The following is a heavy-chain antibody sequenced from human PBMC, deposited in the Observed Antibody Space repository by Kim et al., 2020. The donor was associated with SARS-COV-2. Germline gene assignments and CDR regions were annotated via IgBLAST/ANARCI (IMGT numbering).Heavy chain of an antibody. CDR3: ARDGLIMITFGGVIVIPPTSPYYGMDV. CDR1: GYTFTSYA. V-gene: IGHV1-3*01. CDR2: INAGNGNT. D-gene: IGHD3-16*02. Sequence: ASVKVSCKASGYTFTSYAMHWVRQAPGQRLEWMGWINAGNGNTKYSQKFQGRVTITRDTSASTAYMELSSLRSEDTAVYYCARDGLIMITFGGVIVIPPTSPYYGMDVWGQGTTVTVSS. J-gene: IGHJ6*02.